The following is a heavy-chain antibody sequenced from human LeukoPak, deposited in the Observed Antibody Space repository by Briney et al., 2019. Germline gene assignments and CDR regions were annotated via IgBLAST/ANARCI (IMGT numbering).Heavy chain of an antibody. CDR3: TRDIPGVNVY. D-gene: IGHD3-10*01. V-gene: IGHV3-53*01. J-gene: IGHJ4*02. CDR1: GFTVSGTY. CDR2: SYSDGRT. Sequence: GGSLRLSCAASGFTVSGTYMSWVRQAPGKGLEWVSISYSDGRTYYADSVKGRFTTSRDNSKNTLYLQMNSLRAEDTAVYYCTRDIPGVNVYWGQGTLVTVSS.